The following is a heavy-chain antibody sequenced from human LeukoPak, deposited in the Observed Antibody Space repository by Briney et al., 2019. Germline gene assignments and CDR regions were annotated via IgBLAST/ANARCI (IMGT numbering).Heavy chain of an antibody. V-gene: IGHV3-23*01. CDR1: GFTFSSYA. CDR3: AKVISGSSYGDDAFDI. Sequence: TGGSLRLSCAASGFTFSSYAMSWVRQAPGKGLEWVSAISGSGGSTYYADSVKGRFTISRDNSKNTLYLQMNSLRAEDTAVYYCAKVISGSSYGDDAFDIWGQGTMVTVSS. CDR2: ISGSGGST. D-gene: IGHD6-13*01. J-gene: IGHJ3*02.